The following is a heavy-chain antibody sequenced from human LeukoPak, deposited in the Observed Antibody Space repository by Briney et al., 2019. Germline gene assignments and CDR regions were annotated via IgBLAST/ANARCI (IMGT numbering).Heavy chain of an antibody. CDR2: FDPEDGET. Sequence: ASVKVSCKVSGYTLTELSMHWVRQAPGKGLEWMGGFDPEDGETIYAQKFQGRVTMTEDTSTDTAYMELSSLRSEDTAVYYCATIPSSIAAAGTVVDYWGQGTLVTVSS. CDR1: GYTLTELS. J-gene: IGHJ4*02. D-gene: IGHD6-13*01. CDR3: ATIPSSIAAAGTVVDY. V-gene: IGHV1-24*01.